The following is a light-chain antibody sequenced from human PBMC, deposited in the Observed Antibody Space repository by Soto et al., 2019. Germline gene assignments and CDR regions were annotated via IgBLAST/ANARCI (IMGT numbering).Light chain of an antibody. CDR3: QSYASSLSGSYV. CDR2: GNS. J-gene: IGLJ1*01. CDR1: SSNIGAGYD. V-gene: IGLV1-40*01. Sequence: QSVLTQPPSVSGAPGQRVTISCTGSSSNIGAGYDVHWYQQLPGTAPKLLIYGNSNRPSGVPARCSGSKSGTPASLAITGLQAEDEVDYSCQSYASSLSGSYVFGTGTKVTVL.